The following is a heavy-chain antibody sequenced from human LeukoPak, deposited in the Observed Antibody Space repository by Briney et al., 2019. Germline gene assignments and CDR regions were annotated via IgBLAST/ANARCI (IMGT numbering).Heavy chain of an antibody. CDR3: AKDIRESSLGGFDY. J-gene: IGHJ4*02. D-gene: IGHD3-16*01. V-gene: IGHV3-9*01. Sequence: GGSLRLSCAASGFTFSSYAMSWVRQAPGKGLEWVSGISWNSGSIGYADSVKGRFTISRDNAENSLYLQMNSLRAEDTALYYCAKDIRESSLGGFDYWGQGTLVTVSS. CDR2: ISWNSGSI. CDR1: GFTFSSYA.